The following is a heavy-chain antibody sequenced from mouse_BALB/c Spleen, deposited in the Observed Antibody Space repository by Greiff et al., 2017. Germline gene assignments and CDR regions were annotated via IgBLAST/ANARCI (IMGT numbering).Heavy chain of an antibody. J-gene: IGHJ3*01. CDR3: ARDGSFAY. V-gene: IGHV1-77*01. CDR2: IYPGSGNT. D-gene: IGHD1-1*01. Sequence: LVESGAELARPGASVKLSCKASGYTFTDYYINWVKQRTGQGLEWIGEIYPGSGNTYYNEKFKGKATLTADKSSSTAYMQLSSLTSEDSAVYFCARDGSFAYWGQGTLVTVSA. CDR1: GYTFTDYY.